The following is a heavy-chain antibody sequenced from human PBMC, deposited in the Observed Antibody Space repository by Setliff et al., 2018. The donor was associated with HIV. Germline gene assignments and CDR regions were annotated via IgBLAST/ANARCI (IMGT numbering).Heavy chain of an antibody. D-gene: IGHD1-7*01. J-gene: IGHJ4*02. V-gene: IGHV4-61*09. CDR1: GGSITSGTYY. CDR2: IYSSGNT. Sequence: SETLSLTCTVSGGSITSGTYYWSWIRQPAGKGLEWIGYIYSSGNTNYNPSLKSRVIISVDTSKNQFSLKLNSVTAADTAVYYCARHGTWNSQRFHFDYWGQGTPVTVSS. CDR3: ARHGTWNSQRFHFDY.